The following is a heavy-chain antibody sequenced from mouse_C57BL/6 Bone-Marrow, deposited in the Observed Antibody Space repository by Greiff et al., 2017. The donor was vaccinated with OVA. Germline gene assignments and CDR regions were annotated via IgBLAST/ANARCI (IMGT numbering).Heavy chain of an antibody. V-gene: IGHV14-4*01. Sequence: VQLKQSGAELVRPGASVKLSCTASGFTITDDYMHWVKQRPEQGLEWIGWIDPENGDTEYASKFQGKATITADTSSNTAYLQLSSLTSEDTAVYYCTLYYSNLYYYAMDYWGQGTSVTVSS. J-gene: IGHJ4*01. CDR3: TLYYSNLYYYAMDY. D-gene: IGHD2-5*01. CDR1: GFTITDDY. CDR2: IDPENGDT.